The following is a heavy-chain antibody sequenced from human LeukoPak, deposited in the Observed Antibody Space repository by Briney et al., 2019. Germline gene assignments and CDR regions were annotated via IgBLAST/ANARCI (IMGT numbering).Heavy chain of an antibody. CDR3: LRQGVGSPPR. CDR1: GFTVTGND. D-gene: IGHD1-26*01. Sequence: PGGSLRLSCAASGFTVTGNDIYAGGGGSAYYADSVRGRFTGSRDDSKNTLDLQMNSLKPDDTAIYYCLRQGVGSPPRWGQGTLVTVSS. CDR2: GGSA. J-gene: IGHJ4*02. V-gene: IGHV3-53*05.